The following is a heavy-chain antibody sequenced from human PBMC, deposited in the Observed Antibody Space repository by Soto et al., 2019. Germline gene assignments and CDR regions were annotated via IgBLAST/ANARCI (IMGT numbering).Heavy chain of an antibody. V-gene: IGHV1-18*01. Sequence: QVQLVQSGAEVKKPGASVKVSCKASGYTFTSYGISWVRQAPGQGLEGMGWISAYNGNTNYAKKLQGRVTMTTDTSTSTAYMELRSLRSADTAVYYCARDFRPGTGTTRGWFDPWGQGTLVTVSS. J-gene: IGHJ5*02. D-gene: IGHD1-7*01. CDR2: ISAYNGNT. CDR1: GYTFTSYG. CDR3: ARDFRPGTGTTRGWFDP.